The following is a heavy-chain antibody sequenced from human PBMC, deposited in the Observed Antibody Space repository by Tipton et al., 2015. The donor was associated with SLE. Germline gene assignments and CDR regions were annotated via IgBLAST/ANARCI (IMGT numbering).Heavy chain of an antibody. J-gene: IGHJ4*02. D-gene: IGHD2-8*01. V-gene: IGHV3-30*02. CDR3: AKEVYALDY. CDR2: IRFDGKKL. CDR1: GFTFSSYA. Sequence: SLRLSCAASGFTFSSYAMHWVRQAPGKGLEWVAFIRFDGKKLYYADSVKGRFTISRDNSKNTLYLQLHSLRAEDTAVYYCAKEVYALDYWGQGTLVTVSS.